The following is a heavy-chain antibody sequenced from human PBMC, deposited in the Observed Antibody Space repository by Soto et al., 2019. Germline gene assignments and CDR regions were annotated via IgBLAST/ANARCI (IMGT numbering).Heavy chain of an antibody. D-gene: IGHD3-3*01. CDR3: ARDGGSYDFWSATRNIPDAFDI. Sequence: PSETLSLTCTVSGGSISSGGYYWSWIRQHPGKGLEWIGYIYYSGSTYYNPSLKSRVTISVDTSKNQFSLKLSSVTAADTAVYYCARDGGSYDFWSATRNIPDAFDIWGQGTMVT. J-gene: IGHJ3*02. CDR1: GGSISSGGYY. CDR2: IYYSGST. V-gene: IGHV4-31*03.